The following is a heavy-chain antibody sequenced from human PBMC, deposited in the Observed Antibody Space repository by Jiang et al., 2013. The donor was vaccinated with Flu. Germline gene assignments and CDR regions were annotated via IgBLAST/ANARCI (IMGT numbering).Heavy chain of an antibody. Sequence: FTGYYMHWVRQAPGQGLEWMGWINPNSGGTNYAQKFQGWVTMTRDTSISTAYMELSRLRSDDTAVYYCARSEKQWLIPYFDYWGQGTLVTVSS. D-gene: IGHD6-19*01. CDR2: INPNSGGT. J-gene: IGHJ4*02. CDR1: FTGYY. CDR3: ARSEKQWLIPYFDY. V-gene: IGHV1-2*04.